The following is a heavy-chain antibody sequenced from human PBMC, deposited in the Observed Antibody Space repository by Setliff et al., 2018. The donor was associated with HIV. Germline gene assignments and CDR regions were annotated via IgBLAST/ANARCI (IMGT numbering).Heavy chain of an antibody. Sequence: GESLRLSCAASGLTFSSYAMSWVRQAPGKGLEWVSRIYDSGDIWYADSVRGRFTISRDNTKNSLYLQMNNLRAEDTAVYYCVRDYMWAFDYWGQGTLVTVSS. CDR3: VRDYMWAFDY. CDR2: IYDSGDI. V-gene: IGHV3-23*01. CDR1: GLTFSSYA. J-gene: IGHJ4*02. D-gene: IGHD1-26*01.